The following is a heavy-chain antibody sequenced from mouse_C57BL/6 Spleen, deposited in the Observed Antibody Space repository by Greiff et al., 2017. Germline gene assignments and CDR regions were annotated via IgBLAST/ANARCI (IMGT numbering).Heavy chain of an antibody. CDR2: INYDGSST. J-gene: IGHJ2*01. D-gene: IGHD1-1*01. CDR1: GFTFSDYY. CDR3: SRDPYYYGSSSDYFDY. V-gene: IGHV5-16*01. Sequence: VHLVESEGGLVQPGSSMKLSCTASGFTFSDYYMAWVRQVPEKGLEWVANINYDGSSTYYLDSLKSRFIISRDNAKNILYLQMSSLKSEDTATYYWSRDPYYYGSSSDYFDYWGQGTTRTVSA.